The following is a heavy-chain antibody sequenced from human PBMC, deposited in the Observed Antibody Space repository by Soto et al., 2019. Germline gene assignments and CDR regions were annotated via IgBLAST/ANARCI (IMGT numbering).Heavy chain of an antibody. CDR1: GFTFSSYW. D-gene: IGHD3-22*01. J-gene: IGHJ3*01. CDR3: ARGDYYDTNGPFSDAFDV. Sequence: GGSLRLSCAASGFTFSSYWMSWVRQAPGKGLEWVANIKQDGTEKWYVDSVKGRFTISRDNAKNSLYLQINSLRAEDTAVYYCARGDYYDTNGPFSDAFDVWGQGTMVTVSS. V-gene: IGHV3-7*04. CDR2: IKQDGTEK.